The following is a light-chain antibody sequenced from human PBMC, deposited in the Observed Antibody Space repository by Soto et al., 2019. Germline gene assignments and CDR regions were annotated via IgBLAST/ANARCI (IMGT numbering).Light chain of an antibody. CDR3: QQYNSYYT. CDR1: QGIGNY. J-gene: IGKJ4*01. V-gene: IGKV1-27*01. CDR2: GAS. Sequence: DIQMTQSPSSLSASVGDRVTITCRASQGIGNYLAWYQHKPGKVPKLLIYGASTLQSRVPYRFSGGGSGTEFTLTISGLQIEDLATYYCQQYNSYYTFGGGTKVDI.